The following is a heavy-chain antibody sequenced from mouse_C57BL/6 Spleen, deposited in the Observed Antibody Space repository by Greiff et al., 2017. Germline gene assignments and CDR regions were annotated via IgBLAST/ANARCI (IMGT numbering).Heavy chain of an antibody. J-gene: IGHJ4*01. D-gene: IGHD3-2*02. V-gene: IGHV1-59*01. CDR1: GYTFTSYW. Sequence: QVQLMQSGAELVRPGASVKLSCKASGYTFTSYWMHWVKQRPGKGLEWIGVIDTSDSYTNYNQKFKGKATLTVDTSSSTAYMQLRSLTSEASAVYYCARELRLKDAMDYWGQGTSVTVSS. CDR3: ARELRLKDAMDY. CDR2: IDTSDSYT.